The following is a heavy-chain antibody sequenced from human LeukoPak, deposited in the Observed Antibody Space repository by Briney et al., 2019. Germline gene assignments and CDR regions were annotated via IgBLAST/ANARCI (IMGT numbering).Heavy chain of an antibody. D-gene: IGHD3-10*01. V-gene: IGHV1-69*05. CDR2: IIPIFGTA. CDR1: GGTFSTYA. Sequence: SVKVSCKASGGTFSTYAISWVRQAPGQGLEWMGGIIPIFGTANYAQKFQGRVTTTTDESTSTAYMELSSLRSEDTAAYYCARVLGTYYYGSGSYGYWGQGTLVTVSS. CDR3: ARVLGTYYYGSGSYGY. J-gene: IGHJ4*02.